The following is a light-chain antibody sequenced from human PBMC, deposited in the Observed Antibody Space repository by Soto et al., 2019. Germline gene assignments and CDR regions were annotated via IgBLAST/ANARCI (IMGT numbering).Light chain of an antibody. J-gene: IGLJ3*02. CDR1: SGDVGGYNY. CDR2: EVS. Sequence: QSALTQPASVSVSPGQSITISCTGTSGDVGGYNYVSWYQQHPGKAPKLMLYEVSNRPSGVSNRFSGSKSGNTASLTISGLQAEDEADYYCSSYTGSSTWVFGGGTKVTVL. V-gene: IGLV2-14*01. CDR3: SSYTGSSTWV.